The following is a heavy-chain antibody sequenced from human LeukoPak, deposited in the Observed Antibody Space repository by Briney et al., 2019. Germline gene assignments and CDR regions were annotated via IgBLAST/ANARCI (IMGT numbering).Heavy chain of an antibody. J-gene: IGHJ5*02. CDR1: GGSISSYY. CDR2: IYYSGST. CDR3: ARDVIGFCSGGSCYSRWFDP. Sequence: PSETLSLTCTVSGGSISSYYWSWIRQPPGKGLEWIGYIYYSGSTNYNPSLKSRVTISVDTSKNQFSPKLSSVTAADAAVYYCARDVIGFCSGGSCYSRWFDPWGQGTLVTVSS. D-gene: IGHD2-15*01. V-gene: IGHV4-59*01.